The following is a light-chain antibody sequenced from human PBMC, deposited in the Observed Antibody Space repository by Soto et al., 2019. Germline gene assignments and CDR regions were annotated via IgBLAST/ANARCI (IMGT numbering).Light chain of an antibody. CDR2: EVN. CDR3: SSYTGGNPSYV. CDR1: SSDIGAYDY. J-gene: IGLJ1*01. Sequence: QSALTQPASLSGSPGQSITISCTGTSSDIGAYDYVSWFQQHPGKAPKLMISEVNNRPSGVSNRFSGSKSGNTAYLTISGLQVEDEADYYCSSYTGGNPSYVFGTGTKVTVL. V-gene: IGLV2-14*01.